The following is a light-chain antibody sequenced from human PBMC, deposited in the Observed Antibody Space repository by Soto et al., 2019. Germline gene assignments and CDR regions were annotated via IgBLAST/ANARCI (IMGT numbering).Light chain of an antibody. Sequence: EIVLTQSPCTRSFSPGERATPSCSASQSVRPNFLAWYQQKPGQAPRLLFFGASIRATGLPDRFSGGGSGTDFTLTISRLEPEDFAVYYCQQYGSSPGTFGQGTKVDIK. CDR1: QSVRPNF. J-gene: IGKJ1*01. CDR2: GAS. CDR3: QQYGSSPGT. V-gene: IGKV3-20*01.